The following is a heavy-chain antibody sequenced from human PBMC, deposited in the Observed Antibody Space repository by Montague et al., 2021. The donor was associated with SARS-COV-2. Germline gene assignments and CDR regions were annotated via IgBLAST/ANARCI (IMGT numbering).Heavy chain of an antibody. Sequence: SLRLSCAASGFTFSSSALSWVRQAPGKGLEWVSNIYGATGRTFYADSVKGRFTMSRENSKNTLYLQMNSLRVDDTAVYYCAKVDSVFPWGQGTRVTVSS. V-gene: IGHV3-23*03. D-gene: IGHD3/OR15-3a*01. CDR3: AKVDSVFP. J-gene: IGHJ4*02. CDR2: IYGATGRT. CDR1: GFTFSSSA.